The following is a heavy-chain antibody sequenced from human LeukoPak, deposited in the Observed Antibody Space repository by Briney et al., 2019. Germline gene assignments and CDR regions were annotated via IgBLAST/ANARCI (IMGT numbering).Heavy chain of an antibody. V-gene: IGHV3-13*01. Sequence: GGSLRLSCAASGFTFSSYDMHWVRQATGKGLEWVSAIGTAGDTYYPGSVKGRFTISRENAKNSLYLQVNSLRAGDTAVYYCARDKAAQGLDYWGQGTLVTVSS. CDR3: ARDKAAQGLDY. CDR2: IGTAGDT. D-gene: IGHD6-6*01. CDR1: GFTFSSYD. J-gene: IGHJ4*02.